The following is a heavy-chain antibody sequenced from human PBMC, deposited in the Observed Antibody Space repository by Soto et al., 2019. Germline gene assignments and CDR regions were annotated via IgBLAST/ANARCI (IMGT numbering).Heavy chain of an antibody. D-gene: IGHD3-10*01. CDR1: GFTFSNYG. J-gene: IGHJ4*02. CDR2: IWYDGSNK. V-gene: IGHV3-33*01. CDR3: ASARETGDY. Sequence: QVQLVESGGGVVQPGRSLRLSCVASGFTFSNYGMHWVRQAPGKGPEWVAVIWYDGSNKDYADSVKGRFTISRDNSGNTLYLQMNSLRAEDTAVYYCASARETGDYWGQGTLVTVSS.